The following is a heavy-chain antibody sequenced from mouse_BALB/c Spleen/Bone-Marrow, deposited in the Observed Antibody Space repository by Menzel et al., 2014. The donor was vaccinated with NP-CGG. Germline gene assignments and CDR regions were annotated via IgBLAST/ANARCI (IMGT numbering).Heavy chain of an antibody. CDR2: ISYDGSN. J-gene: IGHJ4*01. V-gene: IGHV3-6*02. Sequence: VQLKESGPGLVKPSQSLSLTCSVTGYSITSGYYWYWIRQLPGNKLEWMGYISYDGSNNYNPSLKNRISITRGTSKNQFFLKLNSVTTEDTATYYCARGGPYDYDYAMDYWGQGTSVAVSS. CDR3: ARGGPYDYDYAMDY. D-gene: IGHD2-4*01. CDR1: GYSITSGYY.